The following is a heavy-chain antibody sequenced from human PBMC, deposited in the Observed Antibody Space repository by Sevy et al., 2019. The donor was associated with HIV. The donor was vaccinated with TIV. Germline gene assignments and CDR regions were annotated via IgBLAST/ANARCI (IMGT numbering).Heavy chain of an antibody. J-gene: IGHJ2*01. CDR3: AHRLYGANSGWYFDL. D-gene: IGHD4-17*01. V-gene: IGHV2-5*01. CDR1: GFSLSTSGVG. Sequence: SGPTLVKPTQTLTLTCTFSGFSLSTSGVGVGWIRQPPGKALEWLARIYWNDDKRYSPSLKSRVTITKDTSKNQVVLRMTNMDPVDTATYYCAHRLYGANSGWYFDLWGRGTLVTVSS. CDR2: IYWNDDK.